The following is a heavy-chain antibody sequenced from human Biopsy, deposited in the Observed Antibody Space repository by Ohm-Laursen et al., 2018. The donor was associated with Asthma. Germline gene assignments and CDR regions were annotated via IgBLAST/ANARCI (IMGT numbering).Heavy chain of an antibody. CDR1: GDSFSNYA. V-gene: IGHV1-69*13. CDR3: ARGYSGSDRIVYYYSGLEV. CDR2: LIPVLGTP. D-gene: IGHD5-12*01. Sequence: SVKVSCNASGDSFSNYAISWVRQAPGQGLEWMGGLIPVLGTPDHAQMFEGRVTITADESTSTAYMELSSLSSEDTAMYYCARGYSGSDRIVYYYSGLEVWGQGTTVTVSS. J-gene: IGHJ6*02.